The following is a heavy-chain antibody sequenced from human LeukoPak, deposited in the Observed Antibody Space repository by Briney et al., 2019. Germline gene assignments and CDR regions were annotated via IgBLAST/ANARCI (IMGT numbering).Heavy chain of an antibody. D-gene: IGHD6-19*01. J-gene: IGHJ4*02. Sequence: PGGSLRLSCAASGFTFSSYWMHWVRQVPGKGLMWVSRINSDGTDTTYADSVKGRFTISRDNAKNTLYLQMNSLGAEDTAVYYCAVTGSSGFFDYWGQGTLVTVSS. CDR1: GFTFSSYW. CDR3: AVTGSSGFFDY. V-gene: IGHV3-74*01. CDR2: INSDGTDT.